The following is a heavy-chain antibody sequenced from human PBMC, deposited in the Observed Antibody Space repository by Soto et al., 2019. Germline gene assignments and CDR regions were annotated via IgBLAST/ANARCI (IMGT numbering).Heavy chain of an antibody. V-gene: IGHV4-34*01. J-gene: IGHJ4*02. Sequence: SETLSLTCAVYGGSFSGYYWIWIRQPPGKGLEWIGDINYSGTTNYNPSLKSRVTISVDTSKNQFSLKLSSVTAADTAVYYCARHLYVEGVEYWGQGTLVTVSS. CDR1: GGSFSGYY. D-gene: IGHD2-2*02. CDR2: INYSGTT. CDR3: ARHLYVEGVEY.